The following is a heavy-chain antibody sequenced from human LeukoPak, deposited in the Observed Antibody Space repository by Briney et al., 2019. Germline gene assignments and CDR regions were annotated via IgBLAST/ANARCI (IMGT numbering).Heavy chain of an antibody. CDR3: AREASGGTPFCYFDY. CDR2: IKQDGSEI. Sequence: PGGSLRLSCAASGFTFSKYWMSWVRQAPGKGLEWVANIKQDGSEIYYVDSVKGRFTISRDNAKNSLYLQMNSLRAEDTAVYYCAREASGGTPFCYFDYWGQGTLVTVSS. J-gene: IGHJ4*02. D-gene: IGHD2-15*01. CDR1: GFTFSKYW. V-gene: IGHV3-7*01.